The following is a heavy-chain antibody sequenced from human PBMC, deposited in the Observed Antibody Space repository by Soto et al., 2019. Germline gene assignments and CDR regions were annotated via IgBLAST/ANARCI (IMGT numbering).Heavy chain of an antibody. Sequence: KPSETLSLTCTVSGGSISSSSYYWGWIRQPPGKGLEWIGSIYYSGSTYYNPSLKSRVTISVDTSKNQFSLKLSSVTAADTAVYYCAGQASIAAAGLNWFDPWGQGTLVTVSS. J-gene: IGHJ5*02. CDR2: IYYSGST. CDR3: AGQASIAAAGLNWFDP. CDR1: GGSISSSSYY. V-gene: IGHV4-39*01. D-gene: IGHD6-13*01.